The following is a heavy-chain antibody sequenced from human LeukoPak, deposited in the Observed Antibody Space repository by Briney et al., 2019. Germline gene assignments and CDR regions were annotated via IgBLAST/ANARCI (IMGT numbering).Heavy chain of an antibody. CDR1: GYTLTSYG. Sequence: ASVKVSCKASGYTLTSYGISWLRQAPAQGLEGMGWISAYHCNTNYPQKLQGTVTMTTDTSTSTAYMELRSLRSDDTAVYYCARDSMVATNGLVYWGQGTLVTVSS. V-gene: IGHV1-18*01. J-gene: IGHJ4*02. CDR3: ARDSMVATNGLVY. CDR2: ISAYHCNT. D-gene: IGHD5-12*01.